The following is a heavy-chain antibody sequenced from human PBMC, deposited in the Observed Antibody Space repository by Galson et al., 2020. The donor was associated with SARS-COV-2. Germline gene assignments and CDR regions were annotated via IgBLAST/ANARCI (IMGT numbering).Heavy chain of an antibody. V-gene: IGHV1-2*02. D-gene: IGHD2-2*01. Sequence: ASVKVSCKASGYTFTGYYLHWVRQAPGQGLEWMGWINPNSGGTNYAQKFQGRVTMTGDTSISTAYMELSSLRSDDMAVYFCARSCSSTTCFQTDGMDVWGQGTTVTVSS. CDR3: ARSCSSTTCFQTDGMDV. CDR2: INPNSGGT. CDR1: GYTFTGYY. J-gene: IGHJ6*02.